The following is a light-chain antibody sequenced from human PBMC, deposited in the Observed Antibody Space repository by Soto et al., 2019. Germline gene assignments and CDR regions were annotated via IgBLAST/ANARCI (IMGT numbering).Light chain of an antibody. CDR3: QEYNYWPRT. V-gene: IGKV3-15*01. CDR2: GAS. CDR1: QSVSSN. Sequence: EIVMTQSPATLSVSPGERATLSCRASQSVSSNLAWYQQKPGQAPRLLIYGASTRAAGISPRFSGGGSGTDFTLAISSLQSEDFVVYYGQEYNYWPRTFGQGTKVGIK. J-gene: IGKJ1*01.